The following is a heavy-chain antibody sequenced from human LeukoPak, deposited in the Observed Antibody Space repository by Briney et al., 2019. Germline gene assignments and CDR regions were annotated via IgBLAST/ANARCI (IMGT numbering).Heavy chain of an antibody. Sequence: SETLSLTCTVSGGSISNSSYYWVWIRQPPGKGLEWIGYIYYSGSTNYNPSLKSRVTISVDTSKNQFSLKLSSVTAADTAVYYCAREDGYNRLFDYWGQGTLVTVSS. CDR2: IYYSGST. J-gene: IGHJ4*02. CDR1: GGSISNSSYY. CDR3: AREDGYNRLFDY. V-gene: IGHV4-61*01. D-gene: IGHD5-24*01.